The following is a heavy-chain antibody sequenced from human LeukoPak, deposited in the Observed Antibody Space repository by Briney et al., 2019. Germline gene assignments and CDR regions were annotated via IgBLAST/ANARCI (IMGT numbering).Heavy chain of an antibody. CDR3: ARLYYDFWSGYYFYWFDP. J-gene: IGHJ5*02. CDR2: IYYSGST. V-gene: IGHV4-59*12. CDR1: GGSISSYY. D-gene: IGHD3-3*01. Sequence: SETLSLTCTVSGGSISSYYWSWIRQPPGKGLEWIGYIYYSGSTNYNPSLKSRVTISVDTSKNQFSLKLSSVTAADTAVYYCARLYYDFWSGYYFYWFDPWAREPWSPSPQ.